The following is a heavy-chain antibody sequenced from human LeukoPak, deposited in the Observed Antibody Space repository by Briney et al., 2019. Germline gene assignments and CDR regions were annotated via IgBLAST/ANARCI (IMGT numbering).Heavy chain of an antibody. Sequence: SETLSLTCTVSSASITSSPYFWGWIRQSPGKGLEWIGSISYSGTTYYNPSLKSRVTISVDTSKNQFSLKLSSVTAADTAVYYCAASTRGDLLRNWGQGTLVTVSS. CDR3: AASTRGDLLRN. V-gene: IGHV4-39*01. CDR2: ISYSGTT. J-gene: IGHJ4*02. D-gene: IGHD3-3*01. CDR1: SASITSSPYF.